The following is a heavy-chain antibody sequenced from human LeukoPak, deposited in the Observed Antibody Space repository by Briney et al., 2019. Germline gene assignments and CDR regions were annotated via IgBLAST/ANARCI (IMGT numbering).Heavy chain of an antibody. CDR1: GYTFTGYY. V-gene: IGHV1-2*02. D-gene: IGHD3-22*01. CDR2: INPSSGGT. Sequence: ASVKVSCKASGYTFTGYYMHWVRQAPGQGLEWMGWINPSSGGTNYAQKFQGRVTMTRDTSISTAYMELSRLRSDDTAVYYCARDYYYDSSGYYSDAFDIWGQGTMVTVSS. CDR3: ARDYYYDSSGYYSDAFDI. J-gene: IGHJ3*02.